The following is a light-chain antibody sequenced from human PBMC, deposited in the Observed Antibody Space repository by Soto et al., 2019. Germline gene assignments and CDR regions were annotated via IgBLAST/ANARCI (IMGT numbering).Light chain of an antibody. J-gene: IGLJ1*01. CDR2: EVS. CDR3: TSYAGTYSFFYV. V-gene: IGLV2-8*01. Sequence: QSALTQPPSASVSPVQSVTISCTGTSSDVVAYNYVSWYQQLPGKAPKLIIYEVSKRPSGVPDRFSGSKSGNTASLTVSGLQAEDEADYYCTSYAGTYSFFYVFGTGTKLTVL. CDR1: SSDVVAYNY.